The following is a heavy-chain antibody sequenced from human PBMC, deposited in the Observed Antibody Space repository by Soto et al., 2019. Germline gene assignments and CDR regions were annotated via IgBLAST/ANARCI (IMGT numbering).Heavy chain of an antibody. V-gene: IGHV1-3*01. Sequence: ASVKVSCKASGYTFTSYAMHWVRQAPGQRLEWMGWINAGNGNTKYSQKFQGRVTITGDTSTSTAYMELSSLRSEDTAVYYCARDADRIAAAGTRAFDIWGQGTMVTVSS. D-gene: IGHD6-13*01. J-gene: IGHJ3*02. CDR3: ARDADRIAAAGTRAFDI. CDR2: INAGNGNT. CDR1: GYTFTSYA.